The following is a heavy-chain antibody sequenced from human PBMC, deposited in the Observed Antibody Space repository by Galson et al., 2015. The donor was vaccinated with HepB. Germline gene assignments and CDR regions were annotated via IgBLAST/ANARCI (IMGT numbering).Heavy chain of an antibody. CDR3: TTGQMTTVTDFDY. CDR2: IKSKTDGGTT. J-gene: IGHJ4*02. V-gene: IGHV3-15*01. CDR1: GFTFSSYS. D-gene: IGHD4-11*01. Sequence: SLRLSCAASGFTFSSYSMNWARQAPGKGLEWVGRIKSKTDGGTTDYAAPVKGRFTISRDDSKNTLYLQMNSLRTEDTAVYYCTTGQMTTVTDFDYWGQGTLVTVSP.